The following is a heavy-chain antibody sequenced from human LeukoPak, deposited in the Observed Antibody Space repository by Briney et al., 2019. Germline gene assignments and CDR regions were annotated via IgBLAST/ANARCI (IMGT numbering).Heavy chain of an antibody. CDR2: ISGSGATT. Sequence: QPGGSLILSCAASGFTFSNYAMSWVRQAPGKGLEWVSVISGSGATTDYADSVMGRFTISRDNSKNTLYLQLDSLRAEDTAVYFCAKGLWGAYYYGMDVWGQGTTVTVSS. CDR3: AKGLWGAYYYGMDV. CDR1: GFTFSNYA. J-gene: IGHJ6*02. D-gene: IGHD3-16*01. V-gene: IGHV3-23*01.